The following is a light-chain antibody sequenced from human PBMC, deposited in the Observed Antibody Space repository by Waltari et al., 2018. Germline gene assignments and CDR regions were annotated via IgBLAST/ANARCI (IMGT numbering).Light chain of an antibody. CDR3: ASYTSTNTVV. CDR1: NNELGYYNF. Sequence: QSALTQPASVSGSPGQPLTISCTGTNNELGYYNFVSWYQRHPGKAPKLMIFDVTRWSSGVSHRFSGSKSGNTASLTISGLQPEDEAYYFCASYTSTNTVVFGGGTRVTVL. V-gene: IGLV2-14*02. CDR2: DVT. J-gene: IGLJ2*01.